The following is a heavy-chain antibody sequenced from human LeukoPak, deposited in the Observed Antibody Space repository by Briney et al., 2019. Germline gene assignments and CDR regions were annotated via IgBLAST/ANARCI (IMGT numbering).Heavy chain of an antibody. D-gene: IGHD2-2*01. CDR3: ATRSPALDY. V-gene: IGHV3-33*08. Sequence: GRSLRLSCAASGFTFSSCGMHWVRQAPGKGLEWVAVIWNDGSNKYYADSVKGRFTISRDSSKNTVYLQMNSLRAEDTAVYYCATRSPALDYWGQGTLVTVSS. CDR2: IWNDGSNK. CDR1: GFTFSSCG. J-gene: IGHJ4*02.